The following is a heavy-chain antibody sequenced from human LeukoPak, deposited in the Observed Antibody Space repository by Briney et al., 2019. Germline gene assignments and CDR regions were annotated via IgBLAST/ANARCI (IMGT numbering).Heavy chain of an antibody. CDR3: ARAYSGSRYYFDY. CDR2: IWYDGSNK. CDR1: GFTFSSYG. Sequence: PGGSLRLSCAAAGFTFSSYGMHWVRQAPSKGLGWVAVIWYDGSNKYYADSVKGRFTISRDNSKNTLYLQMNSLGAEDTAVYYCARAYSGSRYYFDYWGQGTLVTVSS. V-gene: IGHV3-33*01. J-gene: IGHJ4*02. D-gene: IGHD1-26*01.